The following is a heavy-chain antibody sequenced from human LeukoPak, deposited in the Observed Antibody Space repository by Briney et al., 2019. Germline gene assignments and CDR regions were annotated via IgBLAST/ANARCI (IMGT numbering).Heavy chain of an antibody. D-gene: IGHD3-22*01. J-gene: IGHJ4*02. CDR2: INTNTGSP. CDR1: GYTFTSYA. V-gene: IGHV7-4-1*02. Sequence: ASVKVSCTASGYTFTSYAMNWVRQAPGQGLEWMGWINTNTGSPTYAQGFTGRFVFSLDTSVSTAYLQISSLKAEDTAVYYCARGGGYDSSGYYSGHDYWGQGTLVTVSS. CDR3: ARGGGYDSSGYYSGHDY.